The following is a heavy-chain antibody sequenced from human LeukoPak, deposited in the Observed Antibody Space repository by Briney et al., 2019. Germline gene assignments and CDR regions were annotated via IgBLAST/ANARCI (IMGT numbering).Heavy chain of an antibody. CDR2: FDPEDGET. D-gene: IGHD3-10*01. J-gene: IGHJ4*02. CDR1: GYTLTELS. CDR3: AREDGAGPLWFGEVLNPWAQYYFDY. Sequence: GASVKVSCKVSGYTLTELSMHWVRQAPGKGLEWMGGFDPEDGETIYAQKFQGRVTMTEDTSTDTAYMELSSLRSEDTAVYYCAREDGAGPLWFGEVLNPWAQYYFDYWGQGTLVTVSS. V-gene: IGHV1-24*01.